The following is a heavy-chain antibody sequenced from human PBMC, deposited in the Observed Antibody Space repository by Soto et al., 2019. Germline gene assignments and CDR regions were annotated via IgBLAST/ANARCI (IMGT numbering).Heavy chain of an antibody. J-gene: IGHJ4*02. V-gene: IGHV3-30*18. CDR2: ISYDGSNK. Sequence: QVQLVESGGGVVQPGRSLRLSCAASGFTFSSYGMHWVRQAPGKGLEWVAVISYDGSNKYYADSVKGRFTISRDNSKNTLYLQMNSLRAEDTAVYYCAKVRYYDNSGPNDYWGQGTLVTVSS. D-gene: IGHD3-22*01. CDR3: AKVRYYDNSGPNDY. CDR1: GFTFSSYG.